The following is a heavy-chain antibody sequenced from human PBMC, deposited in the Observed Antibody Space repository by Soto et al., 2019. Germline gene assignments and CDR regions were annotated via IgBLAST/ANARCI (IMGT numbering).Heavy chain of an antibody. CDR2: INHSGST. D-gene: IGHD6-6*01. J-gene: IGHJ4*02. CDR3: ARPTSSIATYDY. CDR1: GGSFSGYY. Sequence: SETLSLTCAVYGGSFSGYYWSWIRQPPGKGLEWIGEINHSGSTNYNPSLKSRVTISVDTSKNQFSLKLSSVTAADTAVYYCARPTSSIATYDYWGQGTLVTVSS. V-gene: IGHV4-34*01.